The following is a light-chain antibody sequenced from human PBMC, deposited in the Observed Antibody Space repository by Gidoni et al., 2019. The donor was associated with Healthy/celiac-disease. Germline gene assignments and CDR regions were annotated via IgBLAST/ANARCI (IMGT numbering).Light chain of an antibody. CDR3: QQYYRYPFT. Sequence: IRMTQSPSSFSASTGDRVTIPRRASPGISSYLAWYQQQPGKATNLLIYAASTVQSGVPSRCSGSGAGTDFTPTSSLLQYDDVATYYCQQYYRYPFTFGGGTKVEIK. CDR1: PGISSY. CDR2: AAS. J-gene: IGKJ4*01. V-gene: IGKV1-8*01.